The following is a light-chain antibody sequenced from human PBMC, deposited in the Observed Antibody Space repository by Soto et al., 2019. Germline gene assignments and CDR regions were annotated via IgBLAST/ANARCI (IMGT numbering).Light chain of an antibody. CDR1: QSVSSN. J-gene: IGKJ1*01. V-gene: IGKV3-15*01. CDR2: GAS. Sequence: EIVMTQSPATLSVSPGERATLSCRASQSVSSNLAWYQQKPGQAPRVLIYGASTRATGIPARFSGSGAGTEFTLTISSLQPDDFATYYCQQYNSYSKTFGQGTKVDIK. CDR3: QQYNSYSKT.